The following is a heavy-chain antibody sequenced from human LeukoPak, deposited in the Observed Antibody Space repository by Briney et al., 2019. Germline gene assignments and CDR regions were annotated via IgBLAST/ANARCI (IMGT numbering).Heavy chain of an antibody. J-gene: IGHJ6*03. CDR2: IYHSGST. Sequence: SGTLSLTCAVSGGSISSSNWWSWVRQPPGKGLEWIGSIYHSGSTNYNPSLKSRVTISVDTSKNQFSLKLSSVTAADTAVYYCARVSGSYYYYYMDVWGKGTTVTVSS. CDR3: ARVSGSYYYYYMDV. CDR1: GGSISSSNW. D-gene: IGHD1-26*01. V-gene: IGHV4-4*02.